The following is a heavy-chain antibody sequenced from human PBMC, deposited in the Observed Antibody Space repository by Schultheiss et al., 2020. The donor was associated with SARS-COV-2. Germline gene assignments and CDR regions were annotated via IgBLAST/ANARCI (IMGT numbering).Heavy chain of an antibody. CDR2: IYHSGST. D-gene: IGHD4-17*01. CDR3: ARRPVTVTIFDY. V-gene: IGHV4-4*02. CDR1: GGSISSSNW. J-gene: IGHJ4*02. Sequence: TLSLTCAVSGGSISSSNWWSWVRQPPGKGLEWIGEIYHSGSTNYNPSLKSRVTISVDTSKNQFSLKLSSVTAADTAVYYCARRPVTVTIFDYWGQGTLVTVSS.